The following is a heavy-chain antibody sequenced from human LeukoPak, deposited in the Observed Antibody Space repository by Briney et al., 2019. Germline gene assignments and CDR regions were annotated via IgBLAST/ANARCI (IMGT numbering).Heavy chain of an antibody. CDR3: ARLRRWFGESRGEFDP. V-gene: IGHV4-34*01. Sequence: SETLSLTCAVYGASFSGYYWSWIRQPPGKGLEWIGEINHSGSTNYNPSLKSRVTILVDTSKNQLSLKLGSVTAADTAVYYCARLRRWFGESRGEFDPWGQGTLVTVSS. CDR2: INHSGST. D-gene: IGHD3-10*01. CDR1: GASFSGYY. J-gene: IGHJ5*02.